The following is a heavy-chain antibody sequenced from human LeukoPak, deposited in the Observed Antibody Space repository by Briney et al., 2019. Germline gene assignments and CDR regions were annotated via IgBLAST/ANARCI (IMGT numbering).Heavy chain of an antibody. Sequence: GGSLRLSCAASGFTFSSYSMNWVRQAPGKGLEWVSSISSSSTYIYYADSVKGRFTISRDNAKNSLYLQMNSLRADDTAVYYCAGDEGAPNFDYWGQGTLVIVSS. CDR3: AGDEGAPNFDY. CDR2: ISSSSTYI. D-gene: IGHD1-26*01. CDR1: GFTFSSYS. V-gene: IGHV3-21*01. J-gene: IGHJ4*02.